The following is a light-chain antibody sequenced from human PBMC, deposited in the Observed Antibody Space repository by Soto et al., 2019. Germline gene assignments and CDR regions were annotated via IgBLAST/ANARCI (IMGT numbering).Light chain of an antibody. CDR2: DAS. J-gene: IGKJ1*01. CDR3: QQSYSPSRT. Sequence: DIQMTQSPSSLYASVGDRVAITCRASQSIDYYLNWYQQKPGKAPKVLIYDASSLRSGVPSRFSGSGSGTDFTLTISSLQPEDFATYYCQQSYSPSRTVGQGTKVEVK. V-gene: IGKV1-39*01. CDR1: QSIDYY.